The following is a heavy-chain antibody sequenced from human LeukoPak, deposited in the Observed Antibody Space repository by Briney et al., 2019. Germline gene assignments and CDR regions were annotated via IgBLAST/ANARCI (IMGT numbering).Heavy chain of an antibody. CDR2: IIPIFGTA. D-gene: IGHD2-2*01. J-gene: IGHJ5*02. CDR1: GGTFSSYA. V-gene: IGHV1-69*13. Sequence: SVKVSCKASGGTFSSYAISWVRQAPGQGLEWMGGIIPIFGTANYAQKFQGRVTITADESTSTAYMELSSLRSEDTVVYYCASRYCSSTSCYHFNWFDPWGQGTLVTVSS. CDR3: ASRYCSSTSCYHFNWFDP.